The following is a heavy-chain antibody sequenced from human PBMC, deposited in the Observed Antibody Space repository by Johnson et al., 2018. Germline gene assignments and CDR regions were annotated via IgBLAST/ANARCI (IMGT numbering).Heavy chain of an antibody. CDR2: IYYSGST. Sequence: QVQLQESGPGLVKPSETXSLICTVSGDSIRSYYWSWIRQPPGKGLEWIGFIYYSGSTNYNPSLKSRVTISVDTSKNQFSLQFTSVTAADTAVYYCARDYRQWLTAAGGFYYFYMDVWGKGTTVTVSS. V-gene: IGHV4-59*01. CDR3: ARDYRQWLTAAGGFYYFYMDV. J-gene: IGHJ6*03. D-gene: IGHD6-19*01. CDR1: GDSIRSYY.